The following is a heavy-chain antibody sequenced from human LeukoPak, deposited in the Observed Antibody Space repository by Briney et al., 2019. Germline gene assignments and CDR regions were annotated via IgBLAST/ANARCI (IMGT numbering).Heavy chain of an antibody. V-gene: IGHV4-59*01. J-gene: IGHJ4*02. D-gene: IGHD3-16*01. Sequence: PSETLSLTCTVSGGSISSYYWSWIRQPPGKGLEWIGYIYYSGSTNYNPSLKSRITISVDTSRNQFSLKLSSVTAADTAVYYCARGGPHFDYWGQGTLVTVSS. CDR1: GGSISSYY. CDR3: ARGGPHFDY. CDR2: IYYSGST.